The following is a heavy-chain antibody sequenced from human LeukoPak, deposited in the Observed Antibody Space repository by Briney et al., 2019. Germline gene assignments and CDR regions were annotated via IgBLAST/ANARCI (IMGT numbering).Heavy chain of an antibody. Sequence: KTGGSLRLSCAASGFTFSDYYMSWIRQAPGKGLEWVSYISSSGSTIYYADSVKGRFTISRDNAKNSLYLQMNSLRAEDTAVYYCARSGQWLRRAFDYWGQGTLVTVSS. J-gene: IGHJ4*02. V-gene: IGHV3-11*01. D-gene: IGHD5-12*01. CDR3: ARSGQWLRRAFDY. CDR1: GFTFSDYY. CDR2: ISSSGSTI.